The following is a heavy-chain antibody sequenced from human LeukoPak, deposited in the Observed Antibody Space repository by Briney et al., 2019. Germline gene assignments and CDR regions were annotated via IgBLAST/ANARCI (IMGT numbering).Heavy chain of an antibody. V-gene: IGHV1-46*01. CDR2: INPSGGRT. CDR3: ARGSRFLDY. J-gene: IGHJ4*02. D-gene: IGHD3-3*01. CDR1: GYTFTSDY. Sequence: RASVKVSCKASGYTFTSDYIHWVRQASGQGLEWLGIINPSGGRTTYGQNFQGRVTMTRDTSTSTVYMELSSLRSEDTAVYYCARGSRFLDYWGQGTLVTVSS.